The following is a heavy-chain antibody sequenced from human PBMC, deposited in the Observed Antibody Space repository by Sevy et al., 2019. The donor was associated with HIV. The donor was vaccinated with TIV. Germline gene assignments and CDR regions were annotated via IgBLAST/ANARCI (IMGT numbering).Heavy chain of an antibody. D-gene: IGHD6-13*01. CDR2: IYYSGST. CDR1: GSSISSGGYY. V-gene: IGHV4-31*03. CDR3: ARSAAPYYFDY. Sequence: SETLSLTCTVSGSSISSGGYYWSSIRQHPGKGLEWIGYIYYSGSTYYNPSLKSRVTISVDTSKNQFSLKLSSVTAADTAVYYCARSAAPYYFDYWGQGTLVTVSS. J-gene: IGHJ4*02.